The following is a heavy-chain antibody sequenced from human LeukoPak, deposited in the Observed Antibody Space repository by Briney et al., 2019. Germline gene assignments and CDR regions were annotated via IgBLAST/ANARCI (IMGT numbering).Heavy chain of an antibody. D-gene: IGHD1-26*01. V-gene: IGHV3-23*05. CDR2: INNSGTRT. Sequence: GGSLRLSCAASGITIRNYGMTWVRQAPGRGLQWVSSINNSGTRTFYEDSVRGRFTISRDSSKNTLYLQMNSLRAEDTAIYYCAKARGSYSQFDYWGQGTLVTVSS. CDR3: AKARGSYSQFDY. CDR1: GITIRNYG. J-gene: IGHJ4*02.